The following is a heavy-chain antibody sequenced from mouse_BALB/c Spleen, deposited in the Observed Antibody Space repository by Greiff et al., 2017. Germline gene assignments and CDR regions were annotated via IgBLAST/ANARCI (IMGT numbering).Heavy chain of an antibody. D-gene: IGHD4-1*01. CDR1: GYTFTSYW. CDR2: IDPSDSET. J-gene: IGHJ2*01. V-gene: IGHV1-69*02. Sequence: QVQLQQPGAELVKPGAPVKLSCKASGYTFTSYWMNWVKQRPGRGLEWIGRIDPSDSETHYNQKFKDKATLTVDKSSSTAYIQLSSLTSEDSAVYYCARNWEDYFDYWGQGTTLTVSS. CDR3: ARNWEDYFDY.